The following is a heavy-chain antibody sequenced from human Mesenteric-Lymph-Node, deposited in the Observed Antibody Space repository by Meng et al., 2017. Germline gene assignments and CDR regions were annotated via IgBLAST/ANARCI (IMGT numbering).Heavy chain of an antibody. Sequence: ASVKVSCKASGFTFTDYFVHWVRQAPGQGLEWMGIINPSGGSTSYAQKFQGRVTMTRDTSTSTAYMELSSLRSEDTAVYYCARVYGDGWYGMDVWGQGTTVTVSS. CDR1: GFTFTDYF. CDR2: INPSGGST. V-gene: IGHV1-46*01. CDR3: ARVYGDGWYGMDV. J-gene: IGHJ6*02. D-gene: IGHD4-17*01.